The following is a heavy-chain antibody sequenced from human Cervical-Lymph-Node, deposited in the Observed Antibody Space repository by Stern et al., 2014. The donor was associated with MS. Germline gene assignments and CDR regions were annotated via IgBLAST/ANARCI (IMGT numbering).Heavy chain of an antibody. J-gene: IGHJ4*02. CDR3: ARDSSSWYAIDY. CDR2: ISSSSSYI. V-gene: IGHV3-21*01. CDR1: GFTFSSYS. D-gene: IGHD6-13*01. Sequence: EVQLVESGGGLVKPGGSLRLSCAASGFTFSSYSMNWVRQAPGKGLELVSSISSSSSYIYYADSVKGRFTISRDNAKNSLYLQMNSLRAEDTAVYYCARDSSSWYAIDYWGQGTLSPSPQ.